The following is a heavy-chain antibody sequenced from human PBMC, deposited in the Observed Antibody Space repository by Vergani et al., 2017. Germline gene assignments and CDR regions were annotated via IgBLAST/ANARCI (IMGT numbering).Heavy chain of an antibody. V-gene: IGHV4-34*01. D-gene: IGHD6-6*01. Sequence: QVQLQESGPGLLKPSETLSLTCAVYGGSFSGYYWSWIRQPPGKGLEWIGEINHSGSTNYNPSLKSRVTISVDTSKNQFSLKLSSVTAADTAVYYCARGRGQLVQYYYYMDVWGKGTTVTVSS. CDR2: INHSGST. CDR3: ARGRGQLVQYYYYMDV. J-gene: IGHJ6*03. CDR1: GGSFSGYY.